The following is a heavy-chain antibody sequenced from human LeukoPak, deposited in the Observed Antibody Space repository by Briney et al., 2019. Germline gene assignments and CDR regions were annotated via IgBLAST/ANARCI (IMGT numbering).Heavy chain of an antibody. V-gene: IGHV3-30*02. J-gene: IGHJ4*02. CDR2: IRSDGTNK. CDR3: AKDRDDYRDDC. Sequence: PGGPLRLSCPAYGFTFDDFGMHWVRQAPGKGLEWVALIRSDGTNKYYVDSVKGRFTISRDNSKNTLYLQMTSLRVEDTAVYYCAKDRDDYRDDCWGQGILVTVST. D-gene: IGHD4-17*01. CDR1: GFTFDDFG.